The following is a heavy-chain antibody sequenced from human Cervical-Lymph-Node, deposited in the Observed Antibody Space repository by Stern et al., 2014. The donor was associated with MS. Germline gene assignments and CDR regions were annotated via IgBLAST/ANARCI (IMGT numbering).Heavy chain of an antibody. CDR2: IHDSGNT. CDR3: ARDRESGYCSGGRCYRGYWFDP. V-gene: IGHV4-31*03. J-gene: IGHJ5*02. D-gene: IGHD2-15*01. Sequence: QLQLQESGPGLVKPSQTLSLTCKVSGGSISNSGYNWTWIRQRPGKGLEWVGHIHDSGNTHYNPALKSRVTISVDTPKNQFSLKMTSVTAADTAVYYCARDRESGYCSGGRCYRGYWFDPWGQGTLVTVAS. CDR1: GGSISNSGYN.